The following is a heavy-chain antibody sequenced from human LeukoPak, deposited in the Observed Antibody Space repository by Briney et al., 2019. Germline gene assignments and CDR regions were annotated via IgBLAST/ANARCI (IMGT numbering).Heavy chain of an antibody. CDR2: INADDGNT. J-gene: IGHJ4*02. Sequence: ASVKVSCKTSGYTFTTYAIHWVRQAPGQRLERMGLINADDGNTRYSQKFHGRVTITRDTSASTAYMELSSLRSEDTTVYYCARDLAGRFDFWGQGTLVTVSS. CDR1: GYTFTTYA. CDR3: ARDLAGRFDF. D-gene: IGHD7-27*01. V-gene: IGHV1-3*01.